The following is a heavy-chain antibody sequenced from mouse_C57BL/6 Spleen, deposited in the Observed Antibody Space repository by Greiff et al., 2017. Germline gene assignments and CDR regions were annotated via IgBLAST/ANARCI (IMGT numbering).Heavy chain of an antibody. V-gene: IGHV6-3*01. J-gene: IGHJ3*01. Sequence: DVHLVESGGGLVQPGGSMKLSCVASGFTFSNYWMNWVRQSPEKGLEWVAQIRLTSDNYATPYAESVKGRFTISRDYSKSSVYLQRNNLGAEDTVIYYCTVSGNDPWFAYWGQGTLVTVSA. D-gene: IGHD2-2*01. CDR1: GFTFSNYW. CDR2: IRLTSDNYAT. CDR3: TVSGNDPWFAY.